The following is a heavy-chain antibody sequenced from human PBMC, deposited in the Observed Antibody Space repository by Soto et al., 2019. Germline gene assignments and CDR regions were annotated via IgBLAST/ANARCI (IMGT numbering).Heavy chain of an antibody. CDR1: GFTFSSYI. CDR3: ARDRHMQLERPDYALDY. D-gene: IGHD1-1*01. J-gene: IGHJ4*02. Sequence: GSLRLSSASSGFTFSSYIMNWLRQAPRKGLEWVSSISGSSSYIYYADSVKGRFTISRDNTKNSLYLQMNSLRAEDTAVYYCARDRHMQLERPDYALDYWGQGTLVTVSS. V-gene: IGHV3-21*01. CDR2: ISGSSSYI.